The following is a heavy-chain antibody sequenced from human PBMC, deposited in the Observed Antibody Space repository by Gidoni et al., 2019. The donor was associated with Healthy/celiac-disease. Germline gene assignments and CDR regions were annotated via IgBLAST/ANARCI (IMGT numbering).Heavy chain of an antibody. CDR1: GGPVSSGSYY. CDR3: ARKGGSTRSAVDY. V-gene: IGHV4-61*01. J-gene: IGHJ4*02. CDR2: IYYSGST. D-gene: IGHD1-26*01. Sequence: QVQLQESGPGLVKPSETLSLTCTVSGGPVSSGSYYWSWIRQPPGKGLEWIGYIYYSGSTNYNPSRKSRVTISVDTSKNQFSLKLSSVTAADTAVYYCARKGGSTRSAVDYWGQGTLVTVSS.